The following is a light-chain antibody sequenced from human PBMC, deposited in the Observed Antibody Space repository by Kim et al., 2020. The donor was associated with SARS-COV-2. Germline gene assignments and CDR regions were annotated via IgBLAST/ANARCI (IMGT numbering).Light chain of an antibody. CDR3: NSRDSNNNVL. CDR2: GKN. CDR1: SLRSYY. Sequence: VALGQSVRITCQGDSLRSYYATWYQQKPGQAPILVIYGKNNRPSGIPDRFSGSSSGNTASLTITGTQAGDEADYYCNSRDSNNNVLFGGGTQLTVL. V-gene: IGLV3-19*01. J-gene: IGLJ2*01.